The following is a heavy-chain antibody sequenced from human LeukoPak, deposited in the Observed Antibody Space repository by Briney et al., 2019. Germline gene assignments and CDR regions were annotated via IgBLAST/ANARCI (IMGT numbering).Heavy chain of an antibody. Sequence: ASVKVSCKASGYTFTSYDINWVRQATGQGPEWMGWMNPNSGNTGYAQKFQGRVTITRNTSISTAYMELSSLRSEDTAVYYCARGTYYDSSGYVVDYWGQGTLVTVSS. V-gene: IGHV1-8*03. J-gene: IGHJ4*02. CDR1: GYTFTSYD. CDR3: ARGTYYDSSGYVVDY. CDR2: MNPNSGNT. D-gene: IGHD3-22*01.